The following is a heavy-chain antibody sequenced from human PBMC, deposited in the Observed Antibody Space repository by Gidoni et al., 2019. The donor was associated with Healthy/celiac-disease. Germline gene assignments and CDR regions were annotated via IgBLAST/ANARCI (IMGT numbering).Heavy chain of an antibody. CDR3: ASGRMSSWYLDY. CDR2: IYYSGST. D-gene: IGHD6-13*01. CDR1: GGSVSRGSYY. J-gene: IGHJ4*02. Sequence: QVQLQESGPGLVKPSETLSLTCTVSGGSVSRGSYYWSWIRQPPGKGLEWIGYIYYSGSTNYNPSLKSRVTISVDTSKNQFSLKLSSVTAADTAVYYCASGRMSSWYLDYWGQGTLVTVSS. V-gene: IGHV4-61*01.